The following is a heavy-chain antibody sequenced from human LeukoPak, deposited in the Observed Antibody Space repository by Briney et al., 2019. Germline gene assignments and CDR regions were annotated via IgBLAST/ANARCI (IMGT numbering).Heavy chain of an antibody. Sequence: GASVKVSCKASGYTFSGYYLHWVRQAPGQGLEWMGRINPDTGSTKHAGKFQGRVTMTRDTSISVAYMELTTLRSDDAAVYYCARDLRALGDYFDYWGQGTLVTVSS. D-gene: IGHD7-27*01. CDR1: GYTFSGYY. V-gene: IGHV1-2*06. CDR3: ARDLRALGDYFDY. CDR2: INPDTGST. J-gene: IGHJ4*02.